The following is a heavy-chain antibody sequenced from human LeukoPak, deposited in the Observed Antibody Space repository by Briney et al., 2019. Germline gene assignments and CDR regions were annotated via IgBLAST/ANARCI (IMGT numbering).Heavy chain of an antibody. Sequence: SETLSLTCAVYGGSFSGYYWSWIRQPPGKGLEWIGEINHSGSTNYNPSLKSRVTMSVDTSKNQFSLKLSSVTAADTAVYYCARSSGYLPNYFDYWGQGTLVTVSS. J-gene: IGHJ4*02. D-gene: IGHD5-12*01. V-gene: IGHV4-34*01. CDR1: GGSFSGYY. CDR2: INHSGST. CDR3: ARSSGYLPNYFDY.